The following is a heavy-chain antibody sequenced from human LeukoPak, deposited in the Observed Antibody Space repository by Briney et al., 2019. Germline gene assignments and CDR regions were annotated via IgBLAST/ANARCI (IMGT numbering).Heavy chain of an antibody. CDR1: GFAFSNSW. D-gene: IGHD1-26*01. V-gene: IGHV3-7*01. Sequence: SGGSLRLSCAASGFAFSNSWMSWARQAPGKGLECVANIKPDGTEKYYVDSVKGRFTISRDNAKNSLYLQMNSLRAEDTAVYYCASGNYFDYCGQGTLVTVSS. CDR3: ASGNYFDY. J-gene: IGHJ4*02. CDR2: IKPDGTEK.